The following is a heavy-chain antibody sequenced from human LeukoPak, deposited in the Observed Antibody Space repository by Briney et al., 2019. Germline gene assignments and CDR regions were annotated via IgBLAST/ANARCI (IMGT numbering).Heavy chain of an antibody. CDR3: ARDVNYYDSSGYLDY. CDR1: GFSFSEYA. Sequence: PGGSLRLSCAVSGFSFSEYAMNWVRQAPGKGLEWVTGISGSGGSTHYADSVKGRFTISRDNSKNTLYLQMNSLRAEDTAVYYCARDVNYYDSSGYLDYWGQGTLVTVSS. D-gene: IGHD3-22*01. CDR2: ISGSGGST. V-gene: IGHV3-23*01. J-gene: IGHJ4*02.